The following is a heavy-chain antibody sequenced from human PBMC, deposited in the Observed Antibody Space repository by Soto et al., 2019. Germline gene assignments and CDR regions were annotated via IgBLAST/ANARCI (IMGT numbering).Heavy chain of an antibody. V-gene: IGHV4-39*01. CDR2: IYYSGST. J-gene: IGHJ5*02. CDR1: GGSISSSSYY. CDR3: ARHGRQLDNWFDP. Sequence: QLQLQESGPGLVKPSETLSLTCTVSGGSISSSSYYWGWIRQPPGKGLEWIGSIYYSGSTYYNPSLKSRVTISVDTSKNQFSLKLSSVTAADTAVYYCARHGRQLDNWFDPWGQGTLVTVSS. D-gene: IGHD6-13*01.